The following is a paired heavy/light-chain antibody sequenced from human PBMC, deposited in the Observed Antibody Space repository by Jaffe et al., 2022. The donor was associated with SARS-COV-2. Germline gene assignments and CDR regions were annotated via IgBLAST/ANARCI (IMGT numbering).Heavy chain of an antibody. CDR3: ARDLRGAGKGFDS. D-gene: IGHD6-13*01. CDR1: GYTFNSYG. J-gene: IGHJ4*02. CDR2: INTYYGNT. Sequence: QVQLVQSGPEVKKPGASVKVSCKASGYTFNSYGVSWVRQARGQRLEWMGMINTYYGNTDYAQKFQGRVTMTADTSTSTAYMEVRSLTSDDTAVYYCARDLRGAGKGFDSWGQGTLVTVSS. V-gene: IGHV1-18*01.
Light chain of an antibody. CDR2: WAS. V-gene: IGKV4-1*01. CDR3: QQYYRSPHT. Sequence: DIVMTQSPDSLDVSLGERATINCKSSQSVLYSSNNESYLAWYQHKPGQPPKLLIYWASTRESGVPDRFSGSASGTDFTLTISSLQAEDVAVYYCQQYYRSPHTFGQGTKLEIK. J-gene: IGKJ2*01. CDR1: QSVLYSSNNESY.